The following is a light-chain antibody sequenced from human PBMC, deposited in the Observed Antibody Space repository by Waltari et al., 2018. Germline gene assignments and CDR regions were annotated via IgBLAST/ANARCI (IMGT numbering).Light chain of an antibody. CDR3: QKYVSLPAT. CDR1: QSVAGS. Sequence: EIVLTQSPGTLSLSPGERDTLSCRARQSVAGSLAWYQQKPGQAPRLLIYDASSRATGIPDRFSGSGSGTDFSLTISRLEPEDFAVYYCQKYVSLPATFGQGTKVEIK. V-gene: IGKV3-20*01. CDR2: DAS. J-gene: IGKJ1*01.